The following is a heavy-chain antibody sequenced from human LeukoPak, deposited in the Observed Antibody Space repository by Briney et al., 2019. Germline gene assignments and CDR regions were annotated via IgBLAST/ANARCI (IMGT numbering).Heavy chain of an antibody. J-gene: IGHJ6*03. CDR2: ISSSSSYI. CDR1: GFTFSSYS. V-gene: IGHV3-21*01. CDR3: ARERELYYARSGYPYYYYYYYMDV. Sequence: PGGSLRLSCAASGFTFSSYSMNWVRQAPGKGLEWVSSISSSSSYIYYADSVKGRFTISRDNAKNSLYLQMNSLRAEDTAVYYCARERELYYARSGYPYYYYYYYMDVWGKGTRVTVSS. D-gene: IGHD3-22*01.